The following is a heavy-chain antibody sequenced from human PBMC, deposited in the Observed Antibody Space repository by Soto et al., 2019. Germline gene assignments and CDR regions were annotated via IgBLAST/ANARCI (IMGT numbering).Heavy chain of an antibody. D-gene: IGHD3-22*01. V-gene: IGHV6-1*01. J-gene: IGHJ3*02. CDR2: TYYGSKWYN. Sequence: SQTLSLTCAMSGDSVSGNSAAWNWIRQSPSRGLEWLGRTYYGSKWYNDYAVSVKSRITINPDTSKNQISLQLNSVTPEDTAVYYCARLFYYDSSGYSAPAFDIWGQGTMVTVSS. CDR3: ARLFYYDSSGYSAPAFDI. CDR1: GDSVSGNSAA.